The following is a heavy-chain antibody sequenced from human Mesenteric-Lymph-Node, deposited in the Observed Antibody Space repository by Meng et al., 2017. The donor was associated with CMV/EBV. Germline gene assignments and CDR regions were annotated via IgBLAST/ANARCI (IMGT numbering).Heavy chain of an antibody. J-gene: IGHJ5*02. CDR3: ARGVVVPGWFDP. Sequence: GESLKISCAASGFTFSDYSMSWVRQAPGKGLEWVSYISSSGSNVYYAESVKGRFIISRDNSKNTVHLQMISLTAEDTAVYYCARGVVVPGWFDPWGQGTLVTVSS. CDR1: GFTFSDYS. D-gene: IGHD2-2*01. CDR2: ISSSGSNV. V-gene: IGHV3-11*04.